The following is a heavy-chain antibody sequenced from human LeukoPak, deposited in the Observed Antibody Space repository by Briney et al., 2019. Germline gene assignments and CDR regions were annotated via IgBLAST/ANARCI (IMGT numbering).Heavy chain of an antibody. CDR3: ARHRNGADLNAFDI. V-gene: IGHV5-51*01. CDR1: GYSFTGYW. CDR2: VYPGDSDI. D-gene: IGHD1-1*01. J-gene: IGHJ3*02. Sequence: GESLKISCKASGYSFTGYWIVWVRQMPGKGLEWMGIVYPGDSDIRYSPSFQGQVTISADKSISTAYLQWSSLKASDTAMYYCARHRNGADLNAFDIWGQGTMVTVSS.